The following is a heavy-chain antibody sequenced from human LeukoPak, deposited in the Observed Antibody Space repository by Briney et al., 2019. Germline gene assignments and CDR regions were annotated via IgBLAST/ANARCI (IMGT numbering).Heavy chain of an antibody. CDR1: GFTFSTYW. J-gene: IGHJ4*02. CDR2: IKEDGSEK. D-gene: IGHD2-15*01. V-gene: IGHV3-7*03. Sequence: GGSLRFSCAASGFTFSTYWMNRVRQAPGKGLEWVAKIKEDGSEKFYVDSVRGRFTISRDNAKNSLYLQMNTLRAEDTAVYYCAREGSGLDYWGQGTLVTVSS. CDR3: AREGSGLDY.